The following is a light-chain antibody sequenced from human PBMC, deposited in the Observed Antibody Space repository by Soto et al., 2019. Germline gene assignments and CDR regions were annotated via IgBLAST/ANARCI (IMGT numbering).Light chain of an antibody. CDR1: QSVSSSY. CDR2: GAS. Sequence: EIVLTQSPGTLSLSPGERATLSCRASQSVSSSYLAWYQQKPGQAPRLLIYGASSRGTGIPDRFSGSGSGTDFTLTTSRLEPEDFAVYYCQQYGSSPGFTFGPGTKVDIK. J-gene: IGKJ3*01. V-gene: IGKV3-20*01. CDR3: QQYGSSPGFT.